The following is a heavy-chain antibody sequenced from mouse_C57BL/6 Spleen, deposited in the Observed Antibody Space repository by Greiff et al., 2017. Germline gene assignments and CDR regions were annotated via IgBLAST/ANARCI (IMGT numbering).Heavy chain of an antibody. CDR2: IDPNSGGT. Sequence: QVQLQQPGAELVKPGASVKLSCKASGYTFTSYWMHWVKQRPGRGLEWIGRIDPNSGGTKYNEKFKSKATLTVDKPSSTAYMQLSSLTSDDSAFFYCARGFISGYVPYAMDCWGQGTSVPVSS. CDR1: GYTFTSYW. D-gene: IGHD3-2*02. V-gene: IGHV1-72*01. J-gene: IGHJ4*01. CDR3: ARGFISGYVPYAMDC.